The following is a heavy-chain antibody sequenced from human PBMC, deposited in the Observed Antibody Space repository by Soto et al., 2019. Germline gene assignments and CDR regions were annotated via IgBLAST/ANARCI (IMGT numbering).Heavy chain of an antibody. J-gene: IGHJ4*02. CDR2: RYYSEST. CDR3: ARNKCSGGSCYSWSLDY. D-gene: IGHD2-15*01. CDR1: GGSITTGGYY. Sequence: SETLSLTCTVSGGSITTGGYYWSLIPQLPGKGLEWIGHRYYSESTYYNPSLKSRVSISLDTSKNQFSLKLSFVTAAETAMYYCARNKCSGGSCYSWSLDYWGQGTPVTVSS. V-gene: IGHV4-31*03.